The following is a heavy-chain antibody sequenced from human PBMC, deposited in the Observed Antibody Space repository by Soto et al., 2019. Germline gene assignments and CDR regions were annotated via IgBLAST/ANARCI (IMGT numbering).Heavy chain of an antibody. CDR2: ISGSGGST. CDR3: AKLSGPGFYGDYLVFAFDI. Sequence: GGSLRLSCAASGFTFSSYAMSWVRQAPGKGLEWVSAISGSGGSTYYADSVKGRFTISRDNSKNTLYLQMNSLRAEDTAVYYCAKLSGPGFYGDYLVFAFDIWGQGTMVTVSS. CDR1: GFTFSSYA. J-gene: IGHJ3*02. V-gene: IGHV3-23*01. D-gene: IGHD4-17*01.